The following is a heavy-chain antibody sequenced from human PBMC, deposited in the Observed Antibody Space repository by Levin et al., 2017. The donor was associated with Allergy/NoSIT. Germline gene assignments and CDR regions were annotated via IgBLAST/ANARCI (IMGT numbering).Heavy chain of an antibody. CDR2: IYPGDSDT. V-gene: IGHV5-51*01. Sequence: GESLKISCKGSGYSFNNYWIGWVRQMPGKGLEWMGVIYPGDSDTRYSPSFQGQVTISVDKSISTAYLQWSSLKASDTAMYYCVRHRRGYVSNWEDDYWGQGTLVTVSS. D-gene: IGHD6-13*01. J-gene: IGHJ4*02. CDR1: GYSFNNYW. CDR3: VRHRRGYVSNWEDDY.